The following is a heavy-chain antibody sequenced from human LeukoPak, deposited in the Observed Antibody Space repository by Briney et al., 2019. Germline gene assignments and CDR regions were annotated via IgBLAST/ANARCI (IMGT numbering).Heavy chain of an antibody. D-gene: IGHD2-15*01. CDR1: GGSITSYY. Sequence: NPSETLSLTCTVSGGSITSYYWTWIRQPPGKGLEWIGYIYYRGSTDYNPSLKSRVTISVDTSKNQFSLKLTSVTAADTAVYYCARHTPTPSCSGGTCYSLNSYYYGMDVWGQGTTVTVSS. V-gene: IGHV4-59*08. J-gene: IGHJ6*02. CDR2: IYYRGST. CDR3: ARHTPTPSCSGGTCYSLNSYYYGMDV.